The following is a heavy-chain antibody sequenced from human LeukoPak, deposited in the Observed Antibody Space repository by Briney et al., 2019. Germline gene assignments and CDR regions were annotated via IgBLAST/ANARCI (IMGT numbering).Heavy chain of an antibody. D-gene: IGHD2-2*01. J-gene: IGHJ6*02. CDR1: RYSYTAHF. CDR3: ARDHCSRTDCFEFQYYSLDV. V-gene: IGHV1-2*02. Sequence: ASVKVSCKASRYSYTAHFIQCVRQAPGYQLECVGWSNPHSGGPTYAQKFQGRVTMTRDTSTSTAYLKLNRLRSDDTAIYYCARDHCSRTDCFEFQYYSLDVWGQGTAVTV. CDR2: SNPHSGGP.